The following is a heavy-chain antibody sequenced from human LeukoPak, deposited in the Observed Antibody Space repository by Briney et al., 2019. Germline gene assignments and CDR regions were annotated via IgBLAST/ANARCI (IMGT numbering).Heavy chain of an antibody. D-gene: IGHD4-17*01. CDR3: ARGYGDPLDYYYMDV. CDR1: GFTFSSYA. J-gene: IGHJ6*03. Sequence: GGSLRLSCAASGFTFSSYAMHWVRQAPGKGPEWVANINEDGSLKNYVDSVEGRLTVSRDNAKNALDLQMNSLRLEDTAVYYCARGYGDPLDYYYMDVWGKGTTVTVSS. V-gene: IGHV3-7*01. CDR2: INEDGSLK.